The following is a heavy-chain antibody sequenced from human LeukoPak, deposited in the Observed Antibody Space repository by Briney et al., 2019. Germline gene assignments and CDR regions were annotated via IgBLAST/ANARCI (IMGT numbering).Heavy chain of an antibody. CDR2: IYPSGGTTT. CDR3: ARDLGTCNGGSCYSAPDY. J-gene: IGHJ4*02. CDR1: GYTFTSYY. Sequence: ASVKVSYKASGYTFTSYYIHWVRQAPGQGLEWMGIIYPSGGTTTKYAQKFQGRVTMTRDTSTSTVYMELTSLRSDGTAVFYCARDLGTCNGGSCYSAPDYWGQGTLVTVSS. D-gene: IGHD2-15*01. V-gene: IGHV1-46*01.